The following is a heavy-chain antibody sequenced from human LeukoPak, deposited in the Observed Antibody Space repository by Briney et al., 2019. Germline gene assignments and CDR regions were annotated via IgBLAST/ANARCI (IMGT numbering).Heavy chain of an antibody. D-gene: IGHD3-22*01. CDR1: GFTFSNPW. J-gene: IGHJ4*02. CDR3: TAPRGPRNGYYLSDY. CDR2: IRSKIDGGTA. Sequence: GGSLRLSCAASGFTFSNPWMSWVRQVPRKGLEWVGHIRSKIDGGTADYAAPVKGRFIISRDDSENTLYLQMNSLETEDTAVYYCTAPRGPRNGYYLSDYWGQGTLVTVSS. V-gene: IGHV3-15*01.